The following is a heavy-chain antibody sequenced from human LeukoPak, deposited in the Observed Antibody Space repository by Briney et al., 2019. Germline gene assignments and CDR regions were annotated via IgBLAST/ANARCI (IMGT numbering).Heavy chain of an antibody. D-gene: IGHD1-26*01. V-gene: IGHV5-51*01. CDR1: GNIITSCW. CDR2: IDAGDYDT. J-gene: IGHJ4*02. CDR3: ARPVSGSYPHFYY. Sequence: GASMQICCQGSGNIITSCWIGGGRQLPGKGEEGMGIIDAGDYDTKYSPSFQGQFTISADKSITTAYLQWSSLNASDTAVYYCARPVSGSYPHFYYWGQGTLVTASS.